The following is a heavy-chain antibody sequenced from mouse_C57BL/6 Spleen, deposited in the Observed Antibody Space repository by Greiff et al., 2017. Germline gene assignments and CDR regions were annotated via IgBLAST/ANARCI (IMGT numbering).Heavy chain of an antibody. V-gene: IGHV5-4*01. CDR3: ASRYGNYSYAMDD. CDR2: ISDGGSYT. D-gene: IGHD2-1*01. Sequence: EVHLVESGGGLVKPGGSLKLSCAASGFTFSSYAMSWVRQTPEKRLEWVATISDGGSYTYYPDNVKGRFTISSDNAKNNLYLQMSHLTSEDTAMYYWASRYGNYSYAMDDWGQGTSVTVSS. J-gene: IGHJ4*01. CDR1: GFTFSSYA.